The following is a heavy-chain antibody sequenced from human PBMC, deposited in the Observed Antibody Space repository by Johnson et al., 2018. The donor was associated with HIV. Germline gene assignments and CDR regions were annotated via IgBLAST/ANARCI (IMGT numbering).Heavy chain of an antibody. D-gene: IGHD4-17*01. V-gene: IGHV3-20*04. J-gene: IGHJ3*02. Sequence: VQLVESGGGVERPGESLRLSCVGSGFMFDDYAMSWVRQVPGKGLEWVSGIDWTGANAGYADSVKGRFTIFRDNAKNSLYLQMNSLRVEDTAVYYCAKALLLTTATSRDAFDIWGQGTMVTVSS. CDR3: AKALLLTTATSRDAFDI. CDR2: IDWTGANA. CDR1: GFMFDDYA.